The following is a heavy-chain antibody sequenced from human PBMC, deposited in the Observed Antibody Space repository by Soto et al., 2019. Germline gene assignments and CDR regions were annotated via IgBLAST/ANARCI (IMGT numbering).Heavy chain of an antibody. J-gene: IGHJ4*02. Sequence: SETLSLTCAVSGGSISSSNWWSWVRQSPGKGLEWIGEIYHSGSTNYNPSLKSRVTISVDKSKNQFSLKLSSVTAADTAVYYCARSDDYVWGSYPGYWGQGTLVTVSS. CDR3: ARSDDYVWGSYPGY. V-gene: IGHV4-4*02. CDR1: GGSISSSNW. CDR2: IYHSGST. D-gene: IGHD3-16*02.